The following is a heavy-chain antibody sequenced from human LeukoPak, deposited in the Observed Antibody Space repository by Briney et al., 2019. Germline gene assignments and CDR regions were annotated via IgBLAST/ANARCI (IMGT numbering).Heavy chain of an antibody. D-gene: IGHD5-18*01. V-gene: IGHV1-69*05. CDR1: GGTFSSYA. Sequence: SVKVSCKASGGTFSSYAISWVRQAPGQGLEWMGRIIPIFGTANYAQKFQGRVTITTDESTSTAYTELSSLRSEDTAVYYCARDYPPTAMFDAFDIWGQGTMVTVSS. CDR2: IIPIFGTA. CDR3: ARDYPPTAMFDAFDI. J-gene: IGHJ3*02.